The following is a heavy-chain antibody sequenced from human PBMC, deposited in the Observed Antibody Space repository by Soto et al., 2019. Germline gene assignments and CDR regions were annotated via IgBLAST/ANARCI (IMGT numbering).Heavy chain of an antibody. CDR1: GGSVNNADYF. CDR2: IYYSGST. D-gene: IGHD4-17*01. J-gene: IGHJ6*02. Sequence: QVRLEESGPGLVKPSETLSLICSVSGGSVNNADYFWSWIRHHPENGPEWIGYIYYSGSTRYNPSFKTRATLSIDTSKNQFSLRLNSVTVADTPVYFCARDADYGGSRGGMDVWGRGTTVTVSS. CDR3: ARDADYGGSRGGMDV. V-gene: IGHV4-31*03.